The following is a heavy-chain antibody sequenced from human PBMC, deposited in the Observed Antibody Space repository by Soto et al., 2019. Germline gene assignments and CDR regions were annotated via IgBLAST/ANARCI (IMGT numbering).Heavy chain of an antibody. CDR2: ISGSGGST. J-gene: IGHJ4*02. CDR3: AKEGSGWYGGEGYFDY. V-gene: IGHV3-23*01. Sequence: VGSLRLSCAASGFTFSSYAMSWVRQAPGKGLEWVSAISGSGGSTYYADSVKGRFTISRDNSKNTLYLQMNSLRAEDTAVYYCAKEGSGWYGGEGYFDYWGQGTLVTVSS. D-gene: IGHD6-19*01. CDR1: GFTFSSYA.